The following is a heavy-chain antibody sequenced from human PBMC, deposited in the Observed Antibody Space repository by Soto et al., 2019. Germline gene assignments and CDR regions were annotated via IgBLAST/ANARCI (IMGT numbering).Heavy chain of an antibody. J-gene: IGHJ6*02. Sequence: QVQLVESGGGVVQPGTSLRLSSAASGFTFSNYGMHWVRQTPGKGLEWVALILYDGSNKYYADSVKGRFTISRDNSKNTLYLQVSSLRAEDTAVYYCAKSRDAYNFYFYYGMDVWGQGTSVTVSS. CDR2: ILYDGSNK. CDR1: GFTFSNYG. CDR3: AKSRDAYNFYFYYGMDV. V-gene: IGHV3-30*18. D-gene: IGHD1-1*01.